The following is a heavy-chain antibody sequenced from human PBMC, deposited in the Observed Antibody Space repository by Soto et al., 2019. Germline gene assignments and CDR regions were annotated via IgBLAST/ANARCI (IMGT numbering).Heavy chain of an antibody. Sequence: GSLRLSCAASGFTFSSYSMNWVRQAPGKGLEWVSSISSSSSYIYYADSVKGRFTISRDNAKNSLYLQMNSLRAEDTAVYYCAQIAAAVPYYYYYMDVWGKGTTVTVSS. CDR2: ISSSSSYI. D-gene: IGHD6-13*01. CDR3: AQIAAAVPYYYYYMDV. CDR1: GFTFSSYS. J-gene: IGHJ6*03. V-gene: IGHV3-21*01.